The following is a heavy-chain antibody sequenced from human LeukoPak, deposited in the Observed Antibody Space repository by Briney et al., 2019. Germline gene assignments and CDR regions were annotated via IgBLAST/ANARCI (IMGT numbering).Heavy chain of an antibody. CDR2: INHSGST. CDR1: GGSFSGYY. D-gene: IGHD2-2*01. Sequence: PSETLSLTCAVYGGSFSGYYWSWIRQPPGKGLERIGEINHSGSTNYNPSLKSRVTISVDTSKNQFSLKLSSVTAADTAVYYCARAYCSSTSCYLNWFDPWGQGTLVTVSS. J-gene: IGHJ5*02. CDR3: ARAYCSSTSCYLNWFDP. V-gene: IGHV4-34*01.